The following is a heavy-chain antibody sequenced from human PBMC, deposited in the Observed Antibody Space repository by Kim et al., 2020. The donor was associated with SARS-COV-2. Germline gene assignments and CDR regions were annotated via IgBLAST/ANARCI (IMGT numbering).Heavy chain of an antibody. D-gene: IGHD6-19*01. V-gene: IGHV3-30*04. CDR1: GFTFSSYA. J-gene: IGHJ4*02. Sequence: GGSLRLSCAASGFTFSSYAMHWVRQAPGKGLEWVAVISYDGSNKYYADSVKGRFTISRDNSKNTLYLQMNSLRAEDTAVYYCARDHVPENTYSSGWYGDYWGQGTLVTVSS. CDR2: ISYDGSNK. CDR3: ARDHVPENTYSSGWYGDY.